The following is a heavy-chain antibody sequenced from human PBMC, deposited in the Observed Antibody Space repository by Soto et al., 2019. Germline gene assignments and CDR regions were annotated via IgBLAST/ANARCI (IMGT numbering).Heavy chain of an antibody. J-gene: IGHJ3*02. CDR3: ARDLSVAAPLI. V-gene: IGHV3-30*03. CDR2: ISFDGNNN. Sequence: QVQVVESGGGVVQPGRSLRLSCAASGFTFTDYDMHWVRQAPGKGLEWVAIISFDGNNNYYGESVEGRFTISRDNSKNTLYLQMNSLSAEDTAVYYCARDLSVAAPLIWGQGTMVTVSS. CDR1: GFTFTDYD. D-gene: IGHD6-6*01.